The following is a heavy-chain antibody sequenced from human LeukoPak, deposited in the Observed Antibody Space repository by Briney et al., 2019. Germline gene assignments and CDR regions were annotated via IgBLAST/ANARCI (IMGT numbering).Heavy chain of an antibody. CDR1: GYTFTEYS. CDR3: ARDFGAGAPYY. V-gene: IGHV7-4-1*02. D-gene: IGHD3-3*01. Sequence: ASVKVSCKTSGYTFTEYSINWVRQAPGQGLEWMGWINTNTGNPTYAQDFTGRFVFSLDTSVSTAYLQISSLKAEDTAVYYCARDFGAGAPYYWGQGTLVTVSS. CDR2: INTNTGNP. J-gene: IGHJ4*02.